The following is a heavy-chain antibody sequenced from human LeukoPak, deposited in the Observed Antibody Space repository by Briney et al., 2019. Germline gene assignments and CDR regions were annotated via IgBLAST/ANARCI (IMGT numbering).Heavy chain of an antibody. CDR3: ARLRYSYGYYFDY. V-gene: IGHV4-38-2*01. Sequence: SETLSLTCAVSGYSISSGYYWGWIRQPPGKWLEWIGSIYHSGSTYYNPSLKSRVTISVDTSKNQFSLKLSSVTAADTAVYYCARLRYSYGYYFDYWGQGTLVTVSS. J-gene: IGHJ4*02. CDR1: GYSISSGYY. D-gene: IGHD5-18*01. CDR2: IYHSGST.